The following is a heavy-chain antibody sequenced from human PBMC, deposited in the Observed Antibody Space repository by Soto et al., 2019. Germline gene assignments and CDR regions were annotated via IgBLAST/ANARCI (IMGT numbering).Heavy chain of an antibody. CDR3: ARIIAVAGGEVDY. V-gene: IGHV4-59*01. J-gene: IGHJ4*02. CDR2: IYYSGST. CDR1: GGSISSYY. D-gene: IGHD6-19*01. Sequence: QVQLQESGPGLVKPSETLSLTCTVSGGSISSYYWSWIRQHPGKGLEWIGYIYYSGSTNYNPSLKSRGTISVDTSKNQFSLKLSSVTAADTAVYYCARIIAVAGGEVDYWGQGTLVTVSS.